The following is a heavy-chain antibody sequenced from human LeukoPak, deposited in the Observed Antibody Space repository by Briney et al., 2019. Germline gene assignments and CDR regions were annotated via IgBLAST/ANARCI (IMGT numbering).Heavy chain of an antibody. V-gene: IGHV1-69*13. D-gene: IGHD1-26*01. CDR3: ARDGGSYDSDY. Sequence: ASVTVSCKASGGTFSSYAISWVRQAPGQGLEWMGGIIPIFGTANYAQKFQGRVTITADESTSTAYMELSSLRSEDTAVYYCARDGGSYDSDYWGQGTLVTVSS. J-gene: IGHJ4*02. CDR1: GGTFSSYA. CDR2: IIPIFGTA.